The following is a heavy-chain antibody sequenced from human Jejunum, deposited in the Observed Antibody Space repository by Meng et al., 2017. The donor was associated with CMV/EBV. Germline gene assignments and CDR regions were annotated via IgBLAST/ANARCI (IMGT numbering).Heavy chain of an antibody. CDR1: GFIFSSNS. CDR3: ARMGYGFEFFDI. Sequence: AASGFIFSSNSMTWVRQAPGKGLEWVANIKGDGSEKYYVDSVKGRFTISRDNAKNSLYLEMNSLRVEDTAVYYCARMGYGFEFFDIWGQGTMVTVSS. J-gene: IGHJ3*02. V-gene: IGHV3-7*01. D-gene: IGHD5-12*01. CDR2: IKGDGSEK.